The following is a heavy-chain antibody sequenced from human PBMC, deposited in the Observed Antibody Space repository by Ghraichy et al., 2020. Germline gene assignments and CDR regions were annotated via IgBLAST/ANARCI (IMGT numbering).Heavy chain of an antibody. CDR2: IYHSGST. J-gene: IGHJ4*02. CDR3: ARVGRYSSSWNFDY. CDR1: GGSISSGGYS. V-gene: IGHV4-30-2*01. D-gene: IGHD6-13*01. Sequence: SETLSLTCAVSGGSISSGGYSWSWIRQPPGKGLEWIGYIYHSGSTYYNPSLKSRVTISVDRSKNQFSLKLRSVTAADTAVYYCARVGRYSSSWNFDYWGQGTLVTVFS.